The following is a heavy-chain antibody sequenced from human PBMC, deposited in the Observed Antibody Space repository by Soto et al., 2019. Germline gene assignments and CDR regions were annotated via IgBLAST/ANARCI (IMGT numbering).Heavy chain of an antibody. CDR2: ISAYNGNT. J-gene: IGHJ4*02. CDR1: GYTFTKFG. Sequence: QVQLVQSGAEVKKPGASVKVSCKASGYTFTKFGISWVRQAPGQGLEWMGWISAYNGNTNCSQNVQGRVTMTTDTSTSTAYMELRILRSDDTSVYYFASGGTPIDYWGQGTLVTVSS. CDR3: ASGGTPIDY. D-gene: IGHD3-16*01. V-gene: IGHV1-18*01.